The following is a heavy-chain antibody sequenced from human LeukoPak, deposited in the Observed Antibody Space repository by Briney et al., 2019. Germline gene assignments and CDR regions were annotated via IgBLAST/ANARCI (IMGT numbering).Heavy chain of an antibody. CDR3: ANGGLRLPAGYYYYYGMDV. V-gene: IGHV3-23*01. CDR2: ISGSGGST. Sequence: GGSLRLSCAASGFTFSSYAMSWVRQAPGKGLEWVSAISGSGGSTYYADSVKGRFTVSRDNSKNTLYLQMNSLRAEDTAVYYCANGGLRLPAGYYYYYGMDVWGQGTTVTVSS. D-gene: IGHD2-2*01. CDR1: GFTFSSYA. J-gene: IGHJ6*02.